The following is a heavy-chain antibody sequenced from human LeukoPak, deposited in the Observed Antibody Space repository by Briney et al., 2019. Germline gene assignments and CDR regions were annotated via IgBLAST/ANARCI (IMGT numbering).Heavy chain of an antibody. J-gene: IGHJ4*02. V-gene: IGHV3-30*18. CDR3: AKDSRRRYFDY. CDR2: ISYDGSNK. CDR1: GFTFSSYG. Sequence: GRSLRLSCAASGFTFSSYGMHWVRQAPGKGLEWVAVISYDGSNKYYADSVKGRFTISRDNSKNTLYLQMNSLRAEDTAVYYCAKDSRRRYFDYWGQGTLVTVSS.